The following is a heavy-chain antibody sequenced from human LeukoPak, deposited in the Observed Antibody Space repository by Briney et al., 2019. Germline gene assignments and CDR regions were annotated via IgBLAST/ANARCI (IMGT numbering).Heavy chain of an antibody. CDR3: AREGAVGDILTGYFDY. V-gene: IGHV1-69*01. J-gene: IGHJ4*02. CDR2: IIPIFGTA. D-gene: IGHD3-9*01. Sequence: ASVKVSCKASGGTFSSYAISWVRQAPGQGLGWMGGIIPIFGTANYAQKVQGRVTITADESTSTAYMELSSLRSEDTAVYYCAREGAVGDILTGYFDYWGQGTLVTVSS. CDR1: GGTFSSYA.